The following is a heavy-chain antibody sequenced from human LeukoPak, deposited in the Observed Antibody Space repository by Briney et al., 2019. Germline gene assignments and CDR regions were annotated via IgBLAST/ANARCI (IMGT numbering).Heavy chain of an antibody. CDR2: ISYDGSNK. CDR3: ARAQQQYYYYYMDV. J-gene: IGHJ6*03. D-gene: IGHD6-13*01. CDR1: GFTFSSYA. Sequence: GGSLRLSRAASGFTFSSYAMHWVRQAPGKGLEWVAVISYDGSNKYYADSVKGRFTISRDNSKNTLYLQMNSLRAEDTAVYYCARAQQQYYYYYMDVWGKGTTVTVSS. V-gene: IGHV3-30*01.